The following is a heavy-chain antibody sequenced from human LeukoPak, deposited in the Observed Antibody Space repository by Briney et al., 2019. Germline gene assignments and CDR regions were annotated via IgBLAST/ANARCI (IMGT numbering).Heavy chain of an antibody. CDR2: ISGSGGST. D-gene: IGHD6-13*01. V-gene: IGHV3-23*01. CDR1: GFTFSSYG. CDR3: ARDPLSSSSFDL. J-gene: IGHJ4*02. Sequence: GGTLRLSCAASGFTFSSYGMSWVRQAPGKGLEWVSAISGSGGSTYYADSVKGRFTISRDNSKNTLYLQMNSLRAEDTAVYYCARDPLSSSSFDLWGQGTLVTVSS.